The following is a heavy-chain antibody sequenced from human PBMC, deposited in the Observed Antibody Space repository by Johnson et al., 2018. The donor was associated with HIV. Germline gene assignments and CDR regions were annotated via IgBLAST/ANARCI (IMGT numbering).Heavy chain of an antibody. V-gene: IGHV3-15*01. D-gene: IGHD1-26*01. Sequence: VQLVESGGGLVKSGGSLRLSCAASGFTFSNAWMSWVRQAPGKGLEWVGRIKSKTDGGTTDYAAPVKGRFTISRDDSKNTMYLQMKSLRAEDTAVYYCAKRVGPTISPTDAFDIWGQGTMVTFSS. CDR1: GFTFSNAW. J-gene: IGHJ3*02. CDR2: IKSKTDGGTT. CDR3: AKRVGPTISPTDAFDI.